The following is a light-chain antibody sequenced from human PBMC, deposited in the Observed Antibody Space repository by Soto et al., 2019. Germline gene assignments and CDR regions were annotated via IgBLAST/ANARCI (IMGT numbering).Light chain of an antibody. J-gene: IGKJ3*01. CDR1: QSLLHSNGYNY. V-gene: IGKV2-28*01. CDR3: MRDLHPPL. CDR2: LGS. Sequence: DIVMTQSPLSLPVTPGDPASISCRSSQSLLHSNGYNYLDWYLQKPGQSPQLLIYLGSNRASGVPDRFSGSGSGTDFTLKISRVEAEDVGVYYFMRDLHPPLFGPGTKGDIK.